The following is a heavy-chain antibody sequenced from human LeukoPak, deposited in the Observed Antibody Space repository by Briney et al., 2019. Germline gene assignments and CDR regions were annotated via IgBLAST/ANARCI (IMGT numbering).Heavy chain of an antibody. D-gene: IGHD5-18*01. CDR3: ARTARHLDY. CDR1: GFTFSSYV. J-gene: IGHJ4*02. Sequence: GSLRLSCAASGFTFSSYVMSWVRQAPGKGLECLSYISGSGTDINYADSVRGRFTISRDNAKNLLYLQMNDLRVEDTAVYYCARTARHLDYWGQGTLVTVSS. V-gene: IGHV3-21*05. CDR2: ISGSGTDI.